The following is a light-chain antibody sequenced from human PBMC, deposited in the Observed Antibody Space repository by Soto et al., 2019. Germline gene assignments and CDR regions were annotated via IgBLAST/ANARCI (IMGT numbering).Light chain of an antibody. CDR1: ESVSSN. Sequence: EIVMTQSPATLSVSPGERVTLSCRASESVSSNLAWYQQKPGQAPRLLIYGASTRATGIPSRFSGSGSGTEFTLTISGLQSEDSAVYDCHHYNNWPRTFGRGTKVEIK. V-gene: IGKV3-15*01. J-gene: IGKJ1*01. CDR2: GAS. CDR3: HHYNNWPRT.